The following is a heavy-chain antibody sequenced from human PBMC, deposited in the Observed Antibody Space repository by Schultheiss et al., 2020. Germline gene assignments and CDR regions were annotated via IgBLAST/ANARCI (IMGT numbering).Heavy chain of an antibody. CDR2: ISYDGSNK. V-gene: IGHV3-30*18. CDR3: AKSYDFWKGYFDY. CDR1: GFTFSSYA. D-gene: IGHD3-3*01. J-gene: IGHJ4*02. Sequence: GGSLRLSCAASGFTFSSYAMHWVRQAPGKGLEWVAVISYDGSNKYYADSVKGRFTISRDNSKNTLYLQMNSLRAEDTAVYYCAKSYDFWKGYFDYWGQGTLVTVSS.